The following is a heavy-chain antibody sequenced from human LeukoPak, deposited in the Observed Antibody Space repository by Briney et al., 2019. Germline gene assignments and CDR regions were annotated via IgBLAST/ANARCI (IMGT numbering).Heavy chain of an antibody. J-gene: IGHJ2*01. CDR1: GYTLTELS. CDR2: FDPEDGET. CDR3: ARGDYGDFFASPGTKQVNWYFDL. D-gene: IGHD4-17*01. V-gene: IGHV1-24*01. Sequence: ASVKVSCKVSGYTLTELSMHWVRQAPGKGLEWMGGFDPEDGETIYAQKFQGRVTMTRDTSTSTVYMELSSLRSEDTAVYYCARGDYGDFFASPGTKQVNWYFDLWGRGTLVTVSS.